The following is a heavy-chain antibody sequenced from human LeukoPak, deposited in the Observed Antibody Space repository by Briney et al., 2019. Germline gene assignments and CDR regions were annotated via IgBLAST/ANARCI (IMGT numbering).Heavy chain of an antibody. J-gene: IGHJ4*02. CDR1: GGSISSYY. V-gene: IGHV4-59*06. CDR2: IYYSGST. D-gene: IGHD3-22*01. CDR3: ARISMIVVVSSDQYYFDY. Sequence: SETLSLTCTVSGGSISSYYWSWIRQHPGKGLEWIGYIYYSGSTYYNPSLKSRVTISVDTSKNQFSLKLSSVTAADTAVYYCARISMIVVVSSDQYYFDYWGQGTLVTVSS.